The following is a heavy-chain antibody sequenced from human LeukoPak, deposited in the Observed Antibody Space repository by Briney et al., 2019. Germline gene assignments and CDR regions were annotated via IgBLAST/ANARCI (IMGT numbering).Heavy chain of an antibody. CDR2: INPSGGST. CDR1: GYTFTSYY. D-gene: IGHD3-22*01. Sequence: ASVKISCKASGYTFTSYYMHWVRQAPGQGLEWMGIINPSGGSTSYAQKFQGRVTMTRDMSTSTVYMELSSLRSEDTAVYYCARDMAYYDSSGYSLGWFDPWGQGTLVTVSS. V-gene: IGHV1-46*01. J-gene: IGHJ5*02. CDR3: ARDMAYYDSSGYSLGWFDP.